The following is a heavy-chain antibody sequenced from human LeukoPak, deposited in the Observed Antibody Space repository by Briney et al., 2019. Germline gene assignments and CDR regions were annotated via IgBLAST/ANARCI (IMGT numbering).Heavy chain of an antibody. V-gene: IGHV3-48*01. J-gene: IGHJ4*02. CDR1: GFTFSSYS. Sequence: GGSLRLSCAASGFTFSSYSMNWVCQAPGKGLEWVSYISSSSSTIYYADSVKGRFTISRDNAKNSLYLQMNSLRAEDTAVYYCARDTEGGLRYSGSSQLDYWGQGTLVTVSS. CDR2: ISSSSSTI. CDR3: ARDTEGGLRYSGSSQLDY. D-gene: IGHD1-26*01.